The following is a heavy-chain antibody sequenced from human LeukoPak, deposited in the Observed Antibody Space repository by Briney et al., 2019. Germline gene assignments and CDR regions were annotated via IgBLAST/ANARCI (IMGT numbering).Heavy chain of an antibody. CDR2: ITTSRTT. Sequence: PGGSLRLSCAASGFTFSTYTMNWVRQAPGKGLEWISYITTSRTTYYADSVKGRFIISRDNAKNSLYLQMNSLRAEDTAVYYCARLTRYYVWGSYRPHNWFDPWGQGTLVTVSS. J-gene: IGHJ5*02. D-gene: IGHD3-16*02. CDR1: GFTFSTYT. V-gene: IGHV3-48*01. CDR3: ARLTRYYVWGSYRPHNWFDP.